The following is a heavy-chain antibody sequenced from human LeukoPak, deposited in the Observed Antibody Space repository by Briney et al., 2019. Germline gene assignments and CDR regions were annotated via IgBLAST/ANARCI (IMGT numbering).Heavy chain of an antibody. V-gene: IGHV3-23*01. CDR1: GFTFSNYA. CDR2: IGNTGGST. Sequence: GGSLRLSCAASGFTFSNYAMSWVRQAPGKGLEWVSGIGNTGGSTYYADSVKGRFTISRDNSKNTLYLQMNSLRPEDTAVYYCAKNYGDYFYYGMDVWGQGTTVTVSS. J-gene: IGHJ6*02. D-gene: IGHD4-17*01. CDR3: AKNYGDYFYYGMDV.